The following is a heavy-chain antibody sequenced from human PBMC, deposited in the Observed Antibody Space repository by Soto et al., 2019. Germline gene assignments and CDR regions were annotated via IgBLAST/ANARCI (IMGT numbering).Heavy chain of an antibody. CDR2: LIPIFGTA. CDR1: GGTFSSYA. CDR3: ASYCSGGSCYPYYYYGMDV. J-gene: IGHJ6*02. Sequence: QVQLVQSGAEVKKPGSSVKVSCKASGGTFSSYAISWVRQAPGQGLEWMGGLIPIFGTANYAQKFQGRVTITADESTSTAYMELSSLRSEDTAVDYCASYCSGGSCYPYYYYGMDVWGQGTTVTVSS. V-gene: IGHV1-69*01. D-gene: IGHD2-15*01.